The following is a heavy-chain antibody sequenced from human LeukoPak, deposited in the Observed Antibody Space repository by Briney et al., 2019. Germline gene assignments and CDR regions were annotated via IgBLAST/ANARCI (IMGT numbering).Heavy chain of an antibody. J-gene: IGHJ4*02. Sequence: GGSLRLSCAASGLTFSSYAMSWVRQAPGKGLEWVSAISGSGGSTYYADSVKGRFTISRDNSKNTLYLQMNSLRAEDTAVYYCAKVDSGSYGGYWGQGTLVTVSS. CDR1: GLTFSSYA. V-gene: IGHV3-23*01. CDR3: AKVDSGSYGGY. CDR2: ISGSGGST. D-gene: IGHD1-26*01.